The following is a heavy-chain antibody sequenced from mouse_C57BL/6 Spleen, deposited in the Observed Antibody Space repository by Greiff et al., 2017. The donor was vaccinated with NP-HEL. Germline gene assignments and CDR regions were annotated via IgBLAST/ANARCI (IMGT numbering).Heavy chain of an antibody. CDR2: IRYDGST. J-gene: IGHJ2*01. CDR3: ARAYYSPYYFDY. Sequence: ESGPGLVKPSQSLSLSCSVSGYSFTSGYFWYWIRQLPGNILEWMGYIRYDGSTNYNPYLKNRISFTRETSTNQFFLKLNSVTTEDTATYYGARAYYSPYYFDYWGKVTTLTVSS. CDR1: GYSFTSGYF. D-gene: IGHD2-12*01. V-gene: IGHV3-6*01.